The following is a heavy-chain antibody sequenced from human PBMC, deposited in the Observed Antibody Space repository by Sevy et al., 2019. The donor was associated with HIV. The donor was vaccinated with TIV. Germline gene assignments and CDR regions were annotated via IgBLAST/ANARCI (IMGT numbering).Heavy chain of an antibody. CDR1: GGSISSYY. D-gene: IGHD2-2*01. J-gene: IGHJ6*02. V-gene: IGHV4-4*07. Sequence: SETLSLTCTVSGGSISSYYWSWIRQPAGKGLEWIGRIYTSGSTNYDPSLKSRVTMSVDTSKNQFSLKLSSVTAADTAVYYCARDVGGRYCSSTSCCKYGYYYGMDVWGQGTTVTVSS. CDR3: ARDVGGRYCSSTSCCKYGYYYGMDV. CDR2: IYTSGST.